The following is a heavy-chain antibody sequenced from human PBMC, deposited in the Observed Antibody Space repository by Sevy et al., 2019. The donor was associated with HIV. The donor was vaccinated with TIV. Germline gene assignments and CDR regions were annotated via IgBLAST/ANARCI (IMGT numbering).Heavy chain of an antibody. D-gene: IGHD3-22*01. CDR1: GFTFISYS. V-gene: IGHV3-23*01. CDR2: ISSSGGST. CDR3: AKEDTSGFY. Sequence: GGSLRLSCAASGFTFISYSMSWVRQAPGKGLEWVPSISSSGGSTYYADSVKGRFTISRDNSNNILDLQMNSLRADDTAVYYCAKEDTSGFYWGQGTLVTVSS. J-gene: IGHJ4*02.